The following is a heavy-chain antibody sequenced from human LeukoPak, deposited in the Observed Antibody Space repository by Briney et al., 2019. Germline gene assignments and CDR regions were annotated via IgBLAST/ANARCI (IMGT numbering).Heavy chain of an antibody. CDR3: ARDKADSSGYYYVHFDY. Sequence: ASVTVSCKASGYTFTSYYMHWVRQAPGQGLEWMGIINPSGGSTSYAQKFQGRVTMTRDTSTSTVYMELSSLRSEDTAVYYCARDKADSSGYYYVHFDYWGQGTLVTVSS. CDR2: INPSGGST. V-gene: IGHV1-46*01. J-gene: IGHJ4*02. D-gene: IGHD3-22*01. CDR1: GYTFTSYY.